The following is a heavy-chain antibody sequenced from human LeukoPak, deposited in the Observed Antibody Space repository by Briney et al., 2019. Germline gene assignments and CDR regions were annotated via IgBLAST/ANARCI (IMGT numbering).Heavy chain of an antibody. D-gene: IGHD2-2*02. CDR2: ISYDGSNK. CDR3: TTDGQYQLLYEAFDI. CDR1: GFTFSSYG. J-gene: IGHJ3*02. V-gene: IGHV3-30*03. Sequence: GRSLRLSCAASGFTFSSYGMHWVRQAPGKGLEWVAVISYDGSNKYYADSVKGRFTISRDNSKNTLYLQMNSLRAEDTAVYYCTTDGQYQLLYEAFDIWGQGTMVTVSS.